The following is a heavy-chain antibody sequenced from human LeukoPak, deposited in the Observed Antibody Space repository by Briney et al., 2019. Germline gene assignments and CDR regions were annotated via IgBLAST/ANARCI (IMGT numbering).Heavy chain of an antibody. CDR1: GGSFSGYY. D-gene: IGHD3-10*01. CDR3: ARGYYYGSGIPLFDY. Sequence: SETLSLTCAVYGGSFSGYYWSWIRQPPGKGLEWIGEINHSGSTNYNPSLKSRVTISVDTSKNQFSLKLSSVTAADTAVYYCARGYYYGSGIPLFDYWGQGTLVTVSS. V-gene: IGHV4-34*01. CDR2: INHSGST. J-gene: IGHJ4*02.